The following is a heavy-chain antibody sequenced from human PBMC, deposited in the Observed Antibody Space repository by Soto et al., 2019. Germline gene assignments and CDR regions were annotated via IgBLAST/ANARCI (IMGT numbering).Heavy chain of an antibody. V-gene: IGHV3-48*02. CDR1: GFTLSSYS. Sequence: EVQLVESGGGMVQPGGSLRVSCAASGFTLSSYSMHWVRQAPGKGLEWVSYISGSGGTIYYADSVKGRCTISRDNAKNSLSVQKNSQRDEDTAVYFCARETGLRSCGCSYYVDFWGQGTWVTVSS. CDR3: ARETGLRSCGCSYYVDF. D-gene: IGHD6-19*01. CDR2: ISGSGGTI. J-gene: IGHJ4*02.